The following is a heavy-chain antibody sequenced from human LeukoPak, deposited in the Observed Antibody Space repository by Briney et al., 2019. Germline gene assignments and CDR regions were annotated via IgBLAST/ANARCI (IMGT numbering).Heavy chain of an antibody. J-gene: IGHJ4*02. CDR1: GFPFSDYS. CDR3: ARDHNYAFDN. Sequence: GGSLRLSCVASGFPFSDYSMNWVRQAPGRGLEWISYIGISSGNTKYADSVKGRFTISGDSAKNSLYLQMNSLRVEDTAVYFCARDHNYAFDNWGQGTLVIVSS. D-gene: IGHD1-1*01. V-gene: IGHV3-48*04. CDR2: IGISSGNT.